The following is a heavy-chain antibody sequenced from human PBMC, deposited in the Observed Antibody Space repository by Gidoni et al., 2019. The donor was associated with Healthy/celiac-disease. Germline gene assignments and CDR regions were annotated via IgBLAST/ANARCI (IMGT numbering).Heavy chain of an antibody. Sequence: QVQLVQSGAEVKKPGASVKVSCKASGYTFTSYYMHWVRQAPGQGLEWMGIINPSGGSTSYAQKFQGRVTMTRDTSTSTVYMELSSLRSEDTAVYYCAITGHRGLRAFDIWGQGTMVTVSS. CDR3: AITGHRGLRAFDI. D-gene: IGHD7-27*01. J-gene: IGHJ3*02. CDR2: INPSGGST. V-gene: IGHV1-46*01. CDR1: GYTFTSYY.